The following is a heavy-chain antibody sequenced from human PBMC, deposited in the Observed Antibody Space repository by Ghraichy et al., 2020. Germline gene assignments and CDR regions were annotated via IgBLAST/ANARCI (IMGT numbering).Heavy chain of an antibody. CDR3: ATRGCYSDSCYQIDY. D-gene: IGHD1-26*01. V-gene: IGHV3-23*01. CDR1: GFTFSSYA. J-gene: IGHJ4*02. CDR2: ISGSGGGT. Sequence: GGSLRLSCVASGFTFSSYAMIWVRQAPGKGLEWVSCISGSGGGTYYADSVKGRFTISRDNSKNTLYLQMNSLRGEDTALYYCATRGCYSDSCYQIDYWGQGTLVTVSS.